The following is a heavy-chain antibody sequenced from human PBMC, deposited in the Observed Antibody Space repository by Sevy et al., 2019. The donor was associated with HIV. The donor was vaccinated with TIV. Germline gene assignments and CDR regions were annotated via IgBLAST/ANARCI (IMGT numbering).Heavy chain of an antibody. Sequence: GGSLRLSCAASGFTFSSYDMSWVRQAPGKGLEWVSGISANFGTTYYAESVKGRFTIPRDNSKNTLYLQMNSLRAEDTAVYYCAKVEYDFLSGYFSYYLASWGQGALVTVSS. CDR1: GFTFSSYD. CDR3: AKVEYDFLSGYFSYYLAS. J-gene: IGHJ4*02. D-gene: IGHD3-3*01. CDR2: ISANFGTT. V-gene: IGHV3-23*01.